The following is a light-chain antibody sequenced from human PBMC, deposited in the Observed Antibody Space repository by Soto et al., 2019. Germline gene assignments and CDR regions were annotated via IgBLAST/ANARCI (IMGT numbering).Light chain of an antibody. J-gene: IGLJ3*02. CDR1: SSDVGNYNY. Sequence: QSALTQPTSASGSPGQSVTISCTGTSSDVGNYNYVSWYQQHPGKAPKLMIYEVSKRPSGVPDRFSGSKSGNTASLTVSGLQAEDEADYYCRSYGGDNNFMFGGGTKLTVL. CDR3: RSYGGDNNFM. CDR2: EVS. V-gene: IGLV2-8*01.